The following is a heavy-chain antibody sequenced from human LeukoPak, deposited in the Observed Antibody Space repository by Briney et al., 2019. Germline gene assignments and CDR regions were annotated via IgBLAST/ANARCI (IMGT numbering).Heavy chain of an antibody. J-gene: IGHJ5*02. V-gene: IGHV4-59*01. D-gene: IGHD3-3*01. CDR2: IYYSGST. CDR1: GGSISSYY. Sequence: PSETLSLTCTVSGGSISSYYWSWIRQPPGKGLEWIWYIYYSGSTNYNPSLKSRVTISVDTSKNQFSLKLSSVTAADTAVYYCARVGSRITIFGVVKIWFDPWGQGTLVTVSS. CDR3: ARVGSRITIFGVVKIWFDP.